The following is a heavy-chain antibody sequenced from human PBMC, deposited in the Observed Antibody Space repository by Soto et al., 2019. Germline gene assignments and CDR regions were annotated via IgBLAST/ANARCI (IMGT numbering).Heavy chain of an antibody. CDR1: GGSVTSSEYS. Sequence: PWWTLSLTGTVSGGSVTSSEYSWAWIRQPPGKGLQFVGTIYYSGSSYSKSSVKSRVTISVDTSKNRFSLSLNSVTASDTAVYFCVSQRTTVPTQAYFDYWGPGALVTVSS. D-gene: IGHD4-17*01. CDR3: VSQRTTVPTQAYFDY. V-gene: IGHV4-39*01. J-gene: IGHJ4*02. CDR2: IYYSGSS.